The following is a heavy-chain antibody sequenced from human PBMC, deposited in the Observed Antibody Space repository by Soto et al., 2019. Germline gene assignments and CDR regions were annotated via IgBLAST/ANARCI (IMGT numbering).Heavy chain of an antibody. Sequence: ASVKVSCKASGYTFTSYDINWVRQATGQGLEWMGWMNPNSGNTGYAQKFQGRVTMTRNTSISTAYMELSSLRSEDTAVYYCASSTYYYGSGALSWTYYYYGMDVWGQGTTVTVS. CDR1: GYTFTSYD. D-gene: IGHD3-10*01. CDR2: MNPNSGNT. CDR3: ASSTYYYGSGALSWTYYYYGMDV. J-gene: IGHJ6*02. V-gene: IGHV1-8*01.